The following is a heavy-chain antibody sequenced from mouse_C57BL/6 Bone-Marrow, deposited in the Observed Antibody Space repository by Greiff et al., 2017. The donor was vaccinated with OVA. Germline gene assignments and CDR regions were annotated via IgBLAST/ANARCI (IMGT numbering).Heavy chain of an antibody. CDR3: TRMAIDYDYGGGFFDY. D-gene: IGHD2-4*01. V-gene: IGHV1-5*01. Sequence: DVKLQESGTVLARPGASVKMSCKTSGYTFTSYWMHWVKQRPGQGLEWIGAIYPGNSDTSYNQKFKGKAKLTAVTSASTAYMELSSRTNEDSAVYYCTRMAIDYDYGGGFFDYWGQGTTLTVSS. CDR2: IYPGNSDT. J-gene: IGHJ2*01. CDR1: GYTFTSYW.